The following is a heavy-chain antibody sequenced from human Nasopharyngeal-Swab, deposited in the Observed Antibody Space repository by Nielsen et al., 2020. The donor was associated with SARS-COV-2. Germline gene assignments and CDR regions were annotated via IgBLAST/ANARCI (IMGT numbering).Heavy chain of an antibody. CDR1: GFTFSSYG. CDR3: AKDGGGFGEPFYGMDV. Sequence: GESLKISCAASGFTFSSYGMHWVRQAPGKGLEWVAVISYDGSNKYYADSVKGRFTISRDNSKNTLYPQMNSLRAEGTAVYYCAKDGGGFGEPFYGMDVWGQGTTVTVSS. V-gene: IGHV3-30*18. D-gene: IGHD3-10*01. J-gene: IGHJ6*02. CDR2: ISYDGSNK.